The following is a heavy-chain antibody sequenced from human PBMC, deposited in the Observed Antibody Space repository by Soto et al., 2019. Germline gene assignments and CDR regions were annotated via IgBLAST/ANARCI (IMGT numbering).Heavy chain of an antibody. J-gene: IGHJ4*02. V-gene: IGHV3-33*01. CDR3: ARESVAVAGTDFDY. CDR1: GFSFSSYG. CDR2: IWYDGSNK. Sequence: GGSLRLSCAASGFSFSSYGMHWVRQAPGKGLEWVAVIWYDGSNKYYADSVKGRFTISRDNSMYTLYLQMNSLRAEDTAVYYCARESVAVAGTDFDYWGQGTM. D-gene: IGHD6-19*01.